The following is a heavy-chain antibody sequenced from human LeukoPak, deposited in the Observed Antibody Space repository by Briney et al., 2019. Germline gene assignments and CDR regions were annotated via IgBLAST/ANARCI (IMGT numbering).Heavy chain of an antibody. D-gene: IGHD3-3*01. Sequence: PSETLSLTCAVYGGSFSGYYWSWIRQPPGKGLEWIGEINHSGSTNYNPSLKSRVTISVDTSKNQFSLKLSSVTAADTAVYYCARSWGIDYDFWSGYGFDYWGQGTLVTVSS. CDR3: ARSWGIDYDFWSGYGFDY. CDR1: GGSFSGYY. J-gene: IGHJ4*02. CDR2: INHSGST. V-gene: IGHV4-34*01.